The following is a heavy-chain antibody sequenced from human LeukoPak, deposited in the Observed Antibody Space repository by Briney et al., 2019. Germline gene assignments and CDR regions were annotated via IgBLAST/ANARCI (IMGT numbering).Heavy chain of an antibody. CDR2: ISAYNGNT. CDR3: ARGPRMHYYDSSGYYY. Sequence: ASVKVSCKASGYTFTSYGISWVRQAPGQGLEWMGWISAYNGNTNYAQKLQGRATMTTDTSTSTAYMELRSLRSDDTAVYYCARGPRMHYYDSSGYYYWGQGTLVTVSS. D-gene: IGHD3-22*01. V-gene: IGHV1-18*01. CDR1: GYTFTSYG. J-gene: IGHJ4*02.